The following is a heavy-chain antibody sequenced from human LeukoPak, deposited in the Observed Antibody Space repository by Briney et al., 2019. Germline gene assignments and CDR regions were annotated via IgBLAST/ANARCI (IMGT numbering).Heavy chain of an antibody. CDR1: GFTFSSYS. J-gene: IGHJ5*02. CDR3: ASGSIAARPNWFDP. D-gene: IGHD6-6*01. V-gene: IGHV3-21*01. CDR2: ISSSSSYI. Sequence: GGSLRLSCAASGFTFSSYSMNWVRQAPGKGLEWVSSISSSSSYIYYADSVKGRFTISRDNAKNSLYPQMNSLRAEDTAVYYCASGSIAARPNWFDPWGQGTLVTVSS.